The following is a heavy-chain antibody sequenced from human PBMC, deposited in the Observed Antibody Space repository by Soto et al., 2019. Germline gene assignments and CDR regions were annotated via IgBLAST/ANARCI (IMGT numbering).Heavy chain of an antibody. Sequence: LRLSCVASGFTFSSYAMSWVRQVPGKGLEWVSTISDAAGSAYYVDSVKGRFTISRDNSKKTLYLQMNSLRAEDSAVYYCARPYGGKIGDAPDLWGPGTMVTVSS. CDR3: ARPYGGKIGDAPDL. D-gene: IGHD4-17*01. CDR1: GFTFSSYA. J-gene: IGHJ3*01. CDR2: ISDAAGSA. V-gene: IGHV3-23*01.